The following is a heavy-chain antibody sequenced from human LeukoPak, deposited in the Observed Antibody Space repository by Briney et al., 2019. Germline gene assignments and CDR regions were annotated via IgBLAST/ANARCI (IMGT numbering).Heavy chain of an antibody. D-gene: IGHD3-22*01. CDR3: ARGLRYYDSTTTFDY. CDR2: ISAYNGNT. J-gene: IGHJ4*02. CDR1: GYTFTSYN. V-gene: IGHV1-18*01. Sequence: ASVKVSCKASGYTFTSYNINWVRRAPGQGLEWMGWISAYNGNTNYAQKFQGRVTMTTDTSTSTAYMELRSLRSDDSAVYYCARGLRYYDSTTTFDYWGQGTLVTVSS.